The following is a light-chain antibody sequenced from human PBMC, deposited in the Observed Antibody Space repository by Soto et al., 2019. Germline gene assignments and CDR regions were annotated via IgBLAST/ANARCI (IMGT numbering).Light chain of an antibody. J-gene: IGKJ3*01. V-gene: IGKV1-39*01. CDR2: AAS. CDR3: QQRGT. Sequence: DIQMTQSPSSLSASVGDRVTITCRASQSISSYLNWYQQKPGKAPKLLIYAASSLQSGVPSRFSGSGSGTDFTLTISSLQPEDFATYYCQQRGTFGPATIVDIK. CDR1: QSISSY.